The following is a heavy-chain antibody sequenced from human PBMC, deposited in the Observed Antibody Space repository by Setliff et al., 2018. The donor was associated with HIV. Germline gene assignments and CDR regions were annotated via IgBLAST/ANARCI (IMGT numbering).Heavy chain of an antibody. CDR2: ISTSGADT. D-gene: IGHD2-15*01. J-gene: IGHJ4*02. V-gene: IGHV3-23*01. Sequence: GGSLRLSCAASGFTFSSYAMSWVRQAPGKGLAWVSTISTSGADTYDAHSMKGRFTISRDNSKNTLYLQMNSLTAEDTAVYYCAREAAHCSGDTCQFTFDSWGQGTLVTVSS. CDR3: AREAAHCSGDTCQFTFDS. CDR1: GFTFSSYA.